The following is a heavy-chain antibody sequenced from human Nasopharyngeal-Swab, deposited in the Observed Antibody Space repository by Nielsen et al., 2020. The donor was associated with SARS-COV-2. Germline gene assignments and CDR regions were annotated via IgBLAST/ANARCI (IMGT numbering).Heavy chain of an antibody. CDR3: AKEGLSIAAAGTVDY. Sequence: VHQAPGKGLEWVSRIDHNGGNTQYTDSVKGRFTTSRDNSKNTLYLEVNSLRAEDTAVYYCAKEGLSIAAAGTVDYWGQGTLVTVSS. CDR2: IDHNGGNT. D-gene: IGHD6-13*01. J-gene: IGHJ4*02. V-gene: IGHV3-23*01.